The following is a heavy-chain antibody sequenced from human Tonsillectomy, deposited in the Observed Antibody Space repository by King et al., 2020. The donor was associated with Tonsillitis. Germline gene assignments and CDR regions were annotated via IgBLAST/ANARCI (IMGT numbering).Heavy chain of an antibody. J-gene: IGHJ5*02. V-gene: IGHV3-64D*06. CDR1: GFTFSSYA. Sequence: VQLVESGGGLVQPGGSLRLSCSASGFTFSSYAMHWVRQAPGKGLEYVSAISSNGGSTYYADSVKGRFTISRDNSKNTLYLQMSSLRAEDTAVYYCVKGHVLLWFGWFDPWGQGTLVTVSS. CDR2: ISSNGGST. CDR3: VKGHVLLWFGWFDP. D-gene: IGHD3-10*01.